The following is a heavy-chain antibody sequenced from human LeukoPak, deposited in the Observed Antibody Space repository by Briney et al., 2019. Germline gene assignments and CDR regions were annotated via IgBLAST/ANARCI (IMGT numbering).Heavy chain of an antibody. CDR3: ARGTITIFGVVITPTNWFDP. J-gene: IGHJ5*02. Sequence: SETLSLTCAVYGGSFSGYYWSWIRQPPGKGLEWIGEINHSGSTNYNPSLKSRVTISVDTSKNQSSLKLSSVTAADTAVYYCARGTITIFGVVITPTNWFDPWGQGTLVTVSS. CDR2: INHSGST. D-gene: IGHD3-3*01. V-gene: IGHV4-34*01. CDR1: GGSFSGYY.